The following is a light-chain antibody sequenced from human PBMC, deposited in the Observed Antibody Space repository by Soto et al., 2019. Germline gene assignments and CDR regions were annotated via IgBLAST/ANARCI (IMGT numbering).Light chain of an antibody. V-gene: IGLV2-14*01. CDR3: NSYTTLSSRV. CDR1: SSDIGAYNY. CDR2: EVT. J-gene: IGLJ1*01. Sequence: QSALTQPASVSGSPGQSITTSCTGTSSDIGAYNYVSWYQQHPGKAPKLLIYEVTNRPSGVSDRFSGSKSGNTASLTISGLQAEDEANYYCNSYTTLSSRVFGTGTKVTVL.